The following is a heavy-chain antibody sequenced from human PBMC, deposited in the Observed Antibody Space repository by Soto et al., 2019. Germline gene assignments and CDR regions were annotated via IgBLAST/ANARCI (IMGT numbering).Heavy chain of an antibody. CDR1: GGSISSGGYY. Sequence: SETLSLTCTVSGGSISSGGYYWSWIRQHPGKGLEWIGYIYYSGSTYYNPSLKSRVTISVDTSKNKFSLKLSSVTAADTAVYYFARDELSTDYYYGMEVWGQGTTVTVSS. J-gene: IGHJ6*02. V-gene: IGHV4-31*03. D-gene: IGHD4-17*01. CDR3: ARDELSTDYYYGMEV. CDR2: IYYSGST.